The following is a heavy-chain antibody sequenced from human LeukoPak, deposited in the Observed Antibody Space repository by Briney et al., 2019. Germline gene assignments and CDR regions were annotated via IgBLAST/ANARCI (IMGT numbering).Heavy chain of an antibody. J-gene: IGHJ4*02. CDR1: GYTFTSYG. CDR3: ARVRRGVELKYYFDY. D-gene: IGHD1-1*01. V-gene: IGHV1-18*01. CDR2: ISAYNGNT. Sequence: ASVKVSCKASGYTFTSYGISWVRQAPGQGLEWMGWISAYNGNTNYAQRLQGRVTMTTDTSTSTAYMELRSLRSDDTAVYYCARVRRGVELKYYFDYWGQGTLVTVSS.